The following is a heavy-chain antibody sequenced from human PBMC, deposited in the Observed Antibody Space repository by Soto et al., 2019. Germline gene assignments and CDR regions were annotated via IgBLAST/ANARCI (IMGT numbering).Heavy chain of an antibody. V-gene: IGHV2-5*02. CDR1: GFSLSTNGVG. J-gene: IGHJ4*02. CDR3: AHNADYYGPAFDY. Sequence: QITLKESGPMLVKPTQTLTLTCTFSGFSLSTNGVGVGWIRQPPGKALEWLALIHWDDDKWYSPSLKSSLTITQDTSKNQVVLTMTNVDPVDTATYYCAHNADYYGPAFDYWGQGILVTVSS. D-gene: IGHD3-10*01. CDR2: IHWDDDK.